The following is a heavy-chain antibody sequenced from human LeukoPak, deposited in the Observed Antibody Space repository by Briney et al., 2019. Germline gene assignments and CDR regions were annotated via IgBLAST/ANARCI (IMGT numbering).Heavy chain of an antibody. V-gene: IGHV3-23*01. CDR1: GFTFSSYA. CDR3: ARAGEDVVLGPALVGGSPYNWFDP. Sequence: PGGSLRLSCAASGFTFSSYAMSWVRQAPGKGLEWVSAISGSGGSTYYADSVKGRFTISRDNSKNTLYLQMNSLRPEDTAVYYCARAGEDVVLGPALVGGSPYNWFDPWGQGTLVTVSS. D-gene: IGHD2-2*01. J-gene: IGHJ5*02. CDR2: ISGSGGST.